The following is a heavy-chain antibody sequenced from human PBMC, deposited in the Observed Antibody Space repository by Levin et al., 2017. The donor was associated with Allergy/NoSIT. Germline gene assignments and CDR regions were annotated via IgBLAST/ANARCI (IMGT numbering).Heavy chain of an antibody. J-gene: IGHJ6*02. V-gene: IGHV1-69*04. CDR2: IIPILGIA. CDR1: GGTFSSYT. CDR3: ARDSDPHPSYDYDGSGYYFRKYYYGMDV. Sequence: SVKVSCKASGGTFSSYTISWVRQAPGQGLEWMGRIIPILGIANYAQKFQGRVTITADKSTSTAYMELSSLRSEDTAVYYCARDSDPHPSYDYDGSGYYFRKYYYGMDVWGQGTTVTVSS. D-gene: IGHD3-22*01.